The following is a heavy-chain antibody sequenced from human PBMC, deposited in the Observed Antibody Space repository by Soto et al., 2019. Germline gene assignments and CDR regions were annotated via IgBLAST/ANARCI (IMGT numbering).Heavy chain of an antibody. J-gene: IGHJ5*02. V-gene: IGHV3-53*02. CDR3: ARGGSWPLESSSSSCTA. CDR1: GFTVSSNY. D-gene: IGHD2-2*01. CDR2: IYSGGST. Sequence: EVQLVETGGGLIQPGGSLRLSCAASGFTVSSNYMSWVRQAPGKGLEWVSVIYSGGSTYYADSVKGRFTISRDNSKNTQNLQMNSLRAEDTAVYYCARGGSWPLESSSSSCTAWGQGTLVTVSS.